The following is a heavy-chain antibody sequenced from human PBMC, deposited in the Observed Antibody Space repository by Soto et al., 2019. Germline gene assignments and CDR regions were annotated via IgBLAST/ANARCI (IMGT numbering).Heavy chain of an antibody. Sequence: QVQLQESGPGLVKPSQTLSLTCTVSGGSISSGGYYWSWIRQHPGKGLEWIGYIYYSGSTYYNPSLQSRVTISVDTSKNQFSLKLSSVTAADTAVYYCARGTIFGVVITPLDYWGQGTLVTVSS. V-gene: IGHV4-31*03. CDR3: ARGTIFGVVITPLDY. D-gene: IGHD3-3*01. CDR2: IYYSGST. CDR1: GGSISSGGYY. J-gene: IGHJ4*02.